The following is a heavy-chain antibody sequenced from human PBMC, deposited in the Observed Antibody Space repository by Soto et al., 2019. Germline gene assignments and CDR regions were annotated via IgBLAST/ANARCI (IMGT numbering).Heavy chain of an antibody. Sequence: ASVKVSCKASGYTFTGYYMHWVRQAPGQGLAWMGWINPNSGGTNYAQKFQGRVTMTRDTSISTAYMELSRLRSDDTAVYYWARDRRVEMATYAFDIRGQGTMVTVSS. CDR3: ARDRRVEMATYAFDI. V-gene: IGHV1-2*02. CDR1: GYTFTGYY. D-gene: IGHD3-3*01. J-gene: IGHJ3*02. CDR2: INPNSGGT.